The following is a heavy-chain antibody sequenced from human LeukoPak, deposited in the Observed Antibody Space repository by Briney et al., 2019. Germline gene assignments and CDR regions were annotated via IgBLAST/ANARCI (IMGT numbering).Heavy chain of an antibody. CDR2: INSDGSST. CDR1: GFTFSSYW. V-gene: IGHV3-74*01. J-gene: IGHJ4*02. CDR3: VKLTWGYYDSSGYSETDY. D-gene: IGHD3-22*01. Sequence: PGGSLRLSCAASGFTFSSYWMHWVRQAPGKGLVWVSRINSDGSSTSYADSVKGRFTISRDNAKNTLYLQMNSLRAEDTAVYYCVKLTWGYYDSSGYSETDYWGREPWSPSPQ.